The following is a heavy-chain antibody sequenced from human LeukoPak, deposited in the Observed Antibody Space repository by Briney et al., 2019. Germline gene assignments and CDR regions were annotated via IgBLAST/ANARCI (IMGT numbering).Heavy chain of an antibody. Sequence: GGSLRLSCAASGFTFGSYGMSWVRQAPGKGLEWVSFISPSGDRTSNADSVEGRITISRDNPRDTLYLQMNSLRDEDTAGYYCAIMHGYYDGSGYWVQWGQGTLVTVSS. V-gene: IGHV3-23*01. CDR2: ISPSGDRT. CDR1: GFTFGSYG. D-gene: IGHD3-22*01. CDR3: AIMHGYYDGSGYWVQ. J-gene: IGHJ4*02.